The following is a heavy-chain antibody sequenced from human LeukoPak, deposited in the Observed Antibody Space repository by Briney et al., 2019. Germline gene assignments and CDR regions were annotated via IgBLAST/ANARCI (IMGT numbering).Heavy chain of an antibody. CDR1: GFTFSIYA. CDR2: INGSGGST. D-gene: IGHD3-16*01. Sequence: PGGSLRLSCAASGFTFSIYAMSWVRQAPGKGLEWVSAINGSGGSTYYADSVKGRFTISRDNSKNTLYLQMNSLRAEDTAVYYCAKRGGMYPAYYFDYWGQGTLVTVSS. J-gene: IGHJ4*02. CDR3: AKRGGMYPAYYFDY. V-gene: IGHV3-23*01.